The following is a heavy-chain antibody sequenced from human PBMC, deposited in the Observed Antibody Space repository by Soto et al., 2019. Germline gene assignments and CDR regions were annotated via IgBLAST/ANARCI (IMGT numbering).Heavy chain of an antibody. CDR2: INHSASS. V-gene: IGHV4-34*02. Sequence: QVQLQQWGAGLLKPSETLSLTCAVYGESFSGYYWTWIRQPPGKGLEWIGEINHSASSNYNPCLTSRVSISRDTSGNQCSRRLSSVTDAGSAAYYFARGSIPARGVFGYWGQGTQVTVSS. D-gene: IGHD6-6*01. CDR1: GESFSGYY. J-gene: IGHJ4*02. CDR3: ARGSIPARGVFGY.